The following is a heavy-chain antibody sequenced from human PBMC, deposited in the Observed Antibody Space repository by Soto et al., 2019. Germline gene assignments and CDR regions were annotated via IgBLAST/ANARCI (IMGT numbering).Heavy chain of an antibody. Sequence: HPVGSVRLSCAGSGFTFSSYAMSWVRQAPGKGLEWVSAISGSGGSTYYADSVKGRFTISRDNSKNTLYLQMNSLRAEDTAVYYCAKDGVLRFLESPDPGWFDPWGQGTLVTVSS. CDR3: AKDGVLRFLESPDPGWFDP. D-gene: IGHD3-3*01. CDR1: GFTFSSYA. J-gene: IGHJ5*02. V-gene: IGHV3-23*01. CDR2: ISGSGGST.